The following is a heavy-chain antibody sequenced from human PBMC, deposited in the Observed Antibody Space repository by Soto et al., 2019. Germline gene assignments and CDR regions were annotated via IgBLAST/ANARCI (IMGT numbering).Heavy chain of an antibody. J-gene: IGHJ6*02. CDR2: IIPILGIA. CDR3: ARTYCSGGSCSGQTSYYYGMDV. V-gene: IGHV1-69*02. CDR1: GGTFSSYT. D-gene: IGHD2-15*01. Sequence: QVQLVQSGAEVKKPGSSVKVYCKASGGTFSSYTISWVRQAPGQGLEWMGRIIPILGIANYAQKFQGRVTITADKSTSTAYMELSSLRSEDTAVYYCARTYCSGGSCSGQTSYYYGMDVWGQGTTVTVSS.